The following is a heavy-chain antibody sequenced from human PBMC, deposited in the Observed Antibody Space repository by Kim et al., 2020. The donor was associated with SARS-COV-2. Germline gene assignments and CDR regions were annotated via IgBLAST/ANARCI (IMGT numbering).Heavy chain of an antibody. D-gene: IGHD6-13*01. J-gene: IGHJ6*02. Sequence: ADSVHGRFTISRDTSKNTLYLQMNSLRAEDTAVYYCARAGYSSSFYGMDVWGQGTTVTVSS. V-gene: IGHV3-74*01. CDR3: ARAGYSSSFYGMDV.